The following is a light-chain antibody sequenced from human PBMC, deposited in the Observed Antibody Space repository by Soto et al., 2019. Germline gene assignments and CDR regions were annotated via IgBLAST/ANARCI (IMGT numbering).Light chain of an antibody. CDR2: DAS. V-gene: IGKV3-11*01. J-gene: IGKJ5*01. Sequence: DIVLKQSPSALSLSPGDRATLSCRASHTINTYLAWYQQKPGQAPRLLIYDASDRATGIPARFSGSGSGTDFTLTISSLQPEDFAVYYCQHRSNWLFGQGTRLEIK. CDR1: HTINTY. CDR3: QHRSNWL.